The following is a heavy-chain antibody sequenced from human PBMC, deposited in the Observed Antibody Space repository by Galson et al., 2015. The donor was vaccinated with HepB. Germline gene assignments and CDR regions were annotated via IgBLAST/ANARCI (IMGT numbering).Heavy chain of an antibody. J-gene: IGHJ3*02. CDR1: GSTFTSYY. Sequence: SVKVSCKASGSTFTSYYMHWVRQAPGQGLEWMGIINPSGGSTSYAQKFQGRVTMTRDTSTSTVYMELSSLRSEDTAVYYCARGELRTRDAFDIWGQGTMVTVSS. CDR3: ARGELRTRDAFDI. V-gene: IGHV1-46*01. CDR2: INPSGGST. D-gene: IGHD1-26*01.